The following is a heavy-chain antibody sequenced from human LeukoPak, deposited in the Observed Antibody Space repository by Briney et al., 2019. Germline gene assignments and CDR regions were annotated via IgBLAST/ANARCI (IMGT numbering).Heavy chain of an antibody. CDR3: ARGLDLDGLDS. CDR2: ITDSATT. Sequence: SETLSLTCAVSFGSLSDYNWSWLRQSPEKGLEWIGEITDSATTHYNPSLETRVTISIDTAKRQFSLRLTSLTAADTAVYYCARGLDLDGLDSWGQGTLDTVSS. CDR1: FGSLSDYN. D-gene: IGHD1-1*01. V-gene: IGHV4-34*01. J-gene: IGHJ4*02.